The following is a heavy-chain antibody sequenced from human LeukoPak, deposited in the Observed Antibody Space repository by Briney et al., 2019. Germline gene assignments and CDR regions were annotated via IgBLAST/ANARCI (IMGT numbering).Heavy chain of an antibody. CDR3: ARGQGYESYYYMDV. CDR1: GFTFSTYA. Sequence: PGGSLRLSCEASGFTFSTYAIHWVRPAPGKGLEWVAVISFDGVNTFYADSVKGRFTISRDNSNNTVYLQMNNLRPEDTAVFYCARGQGYESYYYMDVWGKGTTVSVSS. V-gene: IGHV3-30*04. J-gene: IGHJ6*03. CDR2: ISFDGVNT. D-gene: IGHD2-2*01.